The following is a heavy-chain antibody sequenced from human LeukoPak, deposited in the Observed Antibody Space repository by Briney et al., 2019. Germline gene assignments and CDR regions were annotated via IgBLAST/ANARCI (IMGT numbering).Heavy chain of an antibody. J-gene: IGHJ4*02. Sequence: PSETLSLTCGVSGGSISSTNWWTWVRQPPGEGLEWIGEVELSGRTNYNPSLESRVTISVDMSANHISLKLTSVTAADTAVYYCAREGGPYRPLDHLGQGTLVTVSS. CDR1: GGSISSTNW. V-gene: IGHV4-4*02. CDR2: VELSGRT. CDR3: AREGGPYRPLDH.